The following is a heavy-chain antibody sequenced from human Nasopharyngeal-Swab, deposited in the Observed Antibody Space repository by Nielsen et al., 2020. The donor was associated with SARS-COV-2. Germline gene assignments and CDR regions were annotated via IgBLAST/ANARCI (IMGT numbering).Heavy chain of an antibody. V-gene: IGHV3-30*18. CDR3: AKDFSGSYGGMDV. Sequence: GGSLRLSCAASGFTFSSYGMHWVRQAPGKGLEWVAVISYDGSNKYYADSVKDRFTISRDNSKNTLYLQMNSLRAEDTAVYYCAKDFSGSYGGMDVWGQGTTVTVSS. J-gene: IGHJ6*02. D-gene: IGHD1-26*01. CDR2: ISYDGSNK. CDR1: GFTFSSYG.